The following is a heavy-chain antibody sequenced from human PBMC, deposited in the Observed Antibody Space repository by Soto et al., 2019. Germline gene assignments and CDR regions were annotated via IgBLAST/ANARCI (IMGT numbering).Heavy chain of an antibody. Sequence: SLRLSCAASGFTFSSYLMSWVRQAPGKGLEWVANIKQDGSEKYYVDSVKGRFTISRDNAKNSLYLQMNSLRAEDTAVYYCARGQDGYDHDAFDIWGQGTMVTVSS. D-gene: IGHD5-12*01. CDR1: GFTFSSYL. CDR3: ARGQDGYDHDAFDI. V-gene: IGHV3-7*05. J-gene: IGHJ3*02. CDR2: IKQDGSEK.